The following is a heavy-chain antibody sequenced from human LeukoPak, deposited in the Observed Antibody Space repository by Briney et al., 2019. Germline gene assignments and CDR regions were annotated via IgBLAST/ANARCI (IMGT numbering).Heavy chain of an antibody. D-gene: IGHD2-2*01. CDR1: GGSVSRSNW. V-gene: IGHV4-4*02. Sequence: PSGTLSLTCAVSGGSVSRSNWWNWVRQPPGKGLEWIGEIHHSGSTNYNPSLKSRVTMSVDKSKNQFSLKLSSVTAADTAVYYCARTEAFCSDTSCSNWFDPWGQGTLVTV. CDR3: ARTEAFCSDTSCSNWFDP. J-gene: IGHJ5*02. CDR2: IHHSGST.